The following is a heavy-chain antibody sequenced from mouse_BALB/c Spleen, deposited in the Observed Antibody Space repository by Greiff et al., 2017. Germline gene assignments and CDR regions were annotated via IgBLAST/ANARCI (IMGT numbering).Heavy chain of an antibody. Sequence: VQLQQPGAVLVKPGASVKLSCKASGYTFTSYWMHWVKQRPGQGLEWIGEINPSNGRTNYNEKFKSKATLTVDKSSSTAYMQLSSLTSEDSAVYYCAREGTTVVPAYWGQGTLVTVSA. D-gene: IGHD1-1*01. CDR1: GYTFTSYW. CDR3: AREGTTVVPAY. V-gene: IGHV1S81*02. J-gene: IGHJ3*01. CDR2: INPSNGRT.